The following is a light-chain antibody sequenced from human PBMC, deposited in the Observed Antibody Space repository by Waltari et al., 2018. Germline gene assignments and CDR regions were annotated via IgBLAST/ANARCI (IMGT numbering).Light chain of an antibody. CDR3: NSYTSSSTLL. CDR1: PSNVDAYNY. CDR2: DLI. J-gene: IGLJ2*01. Sequence: QSALTQPASLSGSPGQSLTISCTGTPSNVDAYNYVSWYQQHPGKAPRLMIFDLINRPSWVSQRFSGPKSGYTASLTISGLQTEDEADYYCNSYTSSSTLLFGGGTRLTVL. V-gene: IGLV2-14*03.